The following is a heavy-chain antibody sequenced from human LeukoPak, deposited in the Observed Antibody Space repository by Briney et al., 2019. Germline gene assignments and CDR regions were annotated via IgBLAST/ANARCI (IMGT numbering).Heavy chain of an antibody. J-gene: IGHJ3*02. CDR1: GGSFSGYY. V-gene: IGHV4-30-4*08. CDR3: ARDLGVYYDSSGPGYAFDI. Sequence: PSETLSLTCAVYGGSFSGYYWSWIRQPPGKGLEWIGYIYYSGSTYYNPSLKSRVTISVDTSKNQFSLKLSSVTAADTAVYYCARDLGVYYDSSGPGYAFDIWGQGTMVTVSS. D-gene: IGHD3-22*01. CDR2: IYYSGST.